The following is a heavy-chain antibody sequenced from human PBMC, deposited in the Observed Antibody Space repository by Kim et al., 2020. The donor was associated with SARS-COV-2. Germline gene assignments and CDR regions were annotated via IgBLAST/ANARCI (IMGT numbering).Heavy chain of an antibody. D-gene: IGHD6-6*01. Sequence: GGSLRLSCAASGFTFSNAWMSWVRQAPGKGLEWVGRIKSKTDGGTTDYAAPVKGRFTISRDDSKNTLYLQMNSLKTEDTAVYYCTTDRKLAARHYGMDVWGQGTAVTVSS. CDR3: TTDRKLAARHYGMDV. J-gene: IGHJ6*02. CDR2: IKSKTDGGTT. CDR1: GFTFSNAW. V-gene: IGHV3-15*01.